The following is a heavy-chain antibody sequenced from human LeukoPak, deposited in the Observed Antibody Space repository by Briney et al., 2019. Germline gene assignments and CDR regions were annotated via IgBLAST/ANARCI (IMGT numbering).Heavy chain of an antibody. CDR2: INGNTGST. J-gene: IGHJ4*02. CDR1: GYTFTGYY. V-gene: IGHV1-2*02. CDR3: ARVGPDCGGDCYSN. Sequence: ASVKVSCKTSGYTFTGYYIHWVRXXPGQGLEWMGWINGNTGSTNYAQKFQDRVAMTRDTSISTAYMDLNRLRSDDTAVYFCARVGPDCGGDCYSNWGQGTLVTVCS. D-gene: IGHD2-21*02.